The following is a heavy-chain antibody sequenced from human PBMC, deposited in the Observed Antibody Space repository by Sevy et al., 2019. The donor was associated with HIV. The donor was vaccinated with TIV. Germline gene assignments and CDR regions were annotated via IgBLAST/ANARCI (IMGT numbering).Heavy chain of an antibody. Sequence: ASVKVSCKASGYTFTSYGISWVRQAPGQGLEWMGWISAYNGNTNYAQKLQGRVTMTTDTSTSTAYMELRSLRSDDTAVYYCARGEGAHGYSYGFVDYWGQGTLVTVSS. CDR2: ISAYNGNT. CDR3: ARGEGAHGYSYGFVDY. J-gene: IGHJ4*02. D-gene: IGHD5-18*01. V-gene: IGHV1-18*01. CDR1: GYTFTSYG.